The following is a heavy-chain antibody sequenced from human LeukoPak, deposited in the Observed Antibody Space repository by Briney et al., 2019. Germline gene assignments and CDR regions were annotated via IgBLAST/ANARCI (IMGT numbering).Heavy chain of an antibody. V-gene: IGHV3-30*18. CDR1: GFTLTNFG. J-gene: IGHJ4*02. CDR2: ISYDGTNK. D-gene: IGHD4-17*01. CDR3: ANDGDYQYFDY. Sequence: GRSLSLSCALSGFTLTNFGMHWVRQAPGKGLEWVAVISYDGTNKYYADSVKGRFNISRDNSKNTLYLQMNSLKTDDTAVYYCANDGDYQYFDYWGQGTPVTVSS.